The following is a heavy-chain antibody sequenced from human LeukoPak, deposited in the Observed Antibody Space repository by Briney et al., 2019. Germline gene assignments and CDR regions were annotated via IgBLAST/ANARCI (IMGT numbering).Heavy chain of an antibody. CDR2: TSYDGSNK. V-gene: IGHV3-30*04. D-gene: IGHD6-19*01. CDR1: GFTFSSYA. J-gene: IGHJ6*03. CDR3: ARGTQQWLGYYYYMDV. Sequence: GGSLRLSCAASGFTFSSYAMHWVRQAPGKGLEWVAVTSYDGSNKYYADSVKGRFTISRDNSKKTLSLQMNSLRLEDTAVYYCARGTQQWLGYYYYMDVWGKGTTVIVSS.